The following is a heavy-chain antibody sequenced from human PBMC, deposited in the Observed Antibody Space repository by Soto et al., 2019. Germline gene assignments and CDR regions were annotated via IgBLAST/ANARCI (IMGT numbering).Heavy chain of an antibody. D-gene: IGHD2-15*01. J-gene: IGHJ4*02. Sequence: EVQLLESGGGLVQPGGSLRLSCEASGFTFSSNDMSWVRQTPGKGLEWVSTISVSDGSTWYADSVKGRFTVSRDDSKHTLYFQLQSLRDEDTAVYYCAKGGWLEYWGQGTLVTVSS. CDR3: AKGGWLEY. CDR1: GFTFSSND. V-gene: IGHV3-23*01. CDR2: ISVSDGST.